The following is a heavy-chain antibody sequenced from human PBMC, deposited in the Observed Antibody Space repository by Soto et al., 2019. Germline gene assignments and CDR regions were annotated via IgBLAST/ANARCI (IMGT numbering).Heavy chain of an antibody. V-gene: IGHV1-2*02. CDR2: INPATGAA. J-gene: IGHJ3*02. CDR3: ARGGGVGVAGSAAFDM. D-gene: IGHD3-3*01. Sequence: QLHLVQSGAVVKKPGASVTVSCSASGYPVTAYYMHWVRQAPGRGLEWMGGINPATGAAKYTQTCQGGVTMTRGSSTSKVFMELSGLTLEDTAVFYCARGGGVGVAGSAAFDMWGQGTWVTVSS. CDR1: GYPVTAYY.